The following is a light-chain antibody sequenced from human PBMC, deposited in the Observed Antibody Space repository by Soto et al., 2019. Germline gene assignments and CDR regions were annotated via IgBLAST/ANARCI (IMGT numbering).Light chain of an antibody. Sequence: QSALTQPASVSGSPGQSITISCTGTSSDVGGYDYVSWYQQHPGKAPKLMIYDVSSRPSGVSNRFSGSKSDSTASLTISGLQAEDEADYHCSSYTTSSTVIFGGGTKVTVL. J-gene: IGLJ2*01. CDR1: SSDVGGYDY. CDR3: SSYTTSSTVI. V-gene: IGLV2-14*03. CDR2: DVS.